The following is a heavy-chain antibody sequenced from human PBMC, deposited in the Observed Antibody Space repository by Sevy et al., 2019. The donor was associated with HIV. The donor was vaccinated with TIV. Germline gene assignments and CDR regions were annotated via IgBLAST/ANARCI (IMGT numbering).Heavy chain of an antibody. CDR2: IRYDGSTK. J-gene: IGHJ3*02. V-gene: IGHV3-30*02. CDR3: GKGLGMVQGALLSDDI. CDR1: GFTFRSYG. Sequence: GGSLRLSCAASGFTFRSYGMHWVRQAPGKGLEWVAFIRYDGSTKYYADSVKGRFTISRDNSKNTLYLQVNSLRGDDRYLYYYGKGLGMVQGALLSDDIWGQGTMVTVSS. D-gene: IGHD3-10*01.